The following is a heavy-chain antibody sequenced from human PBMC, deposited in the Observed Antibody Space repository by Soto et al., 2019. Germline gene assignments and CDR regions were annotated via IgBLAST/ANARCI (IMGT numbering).Heavy chain of an antibody. J-gene: IGHJ4*02. V-gene: IGHV4-28*01. CDR2: MYYSGST. CDR1: GYSISSSSTW. D-gene: IGHD2-15*01. CDR3: ARVQYCSGGSCSHFDS. Sequence: SETLSLTCAVSGYSISSSSTWWGWIRQPPGKGLEWIGYMYYSGSTYYNPSLKSRVTMSVDTAKNQFSLKLSSVTAVDTAVYLCARVQYCSGGSCSHFDSWGQGTLVTVSS.